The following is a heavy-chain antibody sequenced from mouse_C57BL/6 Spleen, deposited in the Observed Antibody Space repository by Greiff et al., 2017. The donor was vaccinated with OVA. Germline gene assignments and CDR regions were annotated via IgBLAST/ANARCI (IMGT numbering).Heavy chain of an antibody. Sequence: EVKLMESGGDLVKPGGSLKLSCAASGFTFSSYGMSWVRQTPDKRLEWVAIISSGGSYAYYPDSVKGRFTISSDNAKNTLYLQMSSLKSEDTAMYYCARRDDGSWFAYWGQGTLVTVSA. CDR3: ARRDDGSWFAY. J-gene: IGHJ3*01. V-gene: IGHV5-6*02. D-gene: IGHD2-3*01. CDR1: GFTFSSYG. CDR2: ISSGGSYA.